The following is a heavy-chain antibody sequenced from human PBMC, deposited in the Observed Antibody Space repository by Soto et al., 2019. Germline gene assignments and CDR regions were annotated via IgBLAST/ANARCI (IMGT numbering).Heavy chain of an antibody. D-gene: IGHD2-21*01. Sequence: EVQLVESGGGLFQPGGSLRLSCEASGFTFSTYWMHWVRQAPGQGLVWLSRINADGRTTNYADSVRGRFTISRDNAKNTLFLQVNSLRAEDTAVYYCATAGQFRFDNWGQGARVTVSS. CDR1: GFTFSTYW. CDR3: ATAGQFRFDN. CDR2: INADGRTT. J-gene: IGHJ4*02. V-gene: IGHV3-74*01.